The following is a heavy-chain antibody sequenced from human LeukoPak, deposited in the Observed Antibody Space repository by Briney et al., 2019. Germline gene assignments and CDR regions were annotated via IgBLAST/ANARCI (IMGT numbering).Heavy chain of an antibody. Sequence: ETLSLTCTVSGYSISSGYYWGWIRQSPGKGLEWVGTISGSYGSTSYADSVKGRFTISRGNSKNTMYLQMNSLRAEDTAVYYCANDLRYGSSRGGQGTLVTVSS. D-gene: IGHD6-13*01. V-gene: IGHV3-23*01. J-gene: IGHJ4*02. CDR3: ANDLRYGSSR. CDR1: GYSISSGYY. CDR2: ISGSYGST.